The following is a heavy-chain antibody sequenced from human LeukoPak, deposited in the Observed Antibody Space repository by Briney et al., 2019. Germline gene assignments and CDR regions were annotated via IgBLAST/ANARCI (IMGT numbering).Heavy chain of an antibody. D-gene: IGHD2-2*01. Sequence: SVKVSCKASGYTFSSYAISWVRQAPGRGLEWMGGIIPIFGTANYAQKFQGRVTITADESTSTAYMELSSLRSEDTAVYYCASLRYCSSTSCHTYFDYWGQGTLVTVSS. J-gene: IGHJ4*02. CDR2: IIPIFGTA. CDR1: GYTFSSYA. V-gene: IGHV1-69*13. CDR3: ASLRYCSSTSCHTYFDY.